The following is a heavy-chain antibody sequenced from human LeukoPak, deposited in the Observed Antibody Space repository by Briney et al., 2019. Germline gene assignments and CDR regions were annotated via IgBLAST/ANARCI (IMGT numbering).Heavy chain of an antibody. CDR1: GFTFNSYA. V-gene: IGHV3-23*01. CDR3: AKVRGGCSSTSCLAPHFDY. D-gene: IGHD2-2*01. Sequence: GGSLRLSCAASGFTFNSYAMTWVRQAPGKGLECVSAIGGSGGRTYYADSVKGRFTISRDNSKNTLYLQMNSLRAEDTAVYYCAKVRGGCSSTSCLAPHFDYWGQGTLVTVSS. J-gene: IGHJ4*02. CDR2: IGGSGGRT.